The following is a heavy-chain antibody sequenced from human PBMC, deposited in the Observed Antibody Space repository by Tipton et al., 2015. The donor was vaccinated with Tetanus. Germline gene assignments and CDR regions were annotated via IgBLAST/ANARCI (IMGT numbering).Heavy chain of an antibody. CDR3: ARTCSGGSCPDY. V-gene: IGHV3-23*01. CDR2: ISGGGGNT. CDR1: GFTFRSYA. D-gene: IGHD2-15*01. Sequence: SLRLSCAASGFTFRSYAMNWVRQAPGKGLEWVSTISGGGGNTYYADSVKGRFTISRDNSKNTLDLQMNSLRAEDTAVYYCARTCSGGSCPDYWGQGTLVTVSS. J-gene: IGHJ4*02.